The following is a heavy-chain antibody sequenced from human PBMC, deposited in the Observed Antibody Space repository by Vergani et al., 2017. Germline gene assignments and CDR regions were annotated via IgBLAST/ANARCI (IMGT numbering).Heavy chain of an antibody. CDR2: ISWNSGAV. Sequence: EVQLVESGGGLVNPGGCLTLSCVASGITFWKFGMHWVRQGPGKGLEWVSGISWNSGAVDYADSVRGRFTISRDNAKNSLFLEMNSLRFEDTAVYFCTKGSVYYHDSAGHGYDPYTGFDLWGQGTLVTVSS. CDR1: GITFWKFG. J-gene: IGHJ3*01. D-gene: IGHD5-12*01. CDR3: TKGSVYYHDSAGHGYDPYTGFDL. V-gene: IGHV3-9*01.